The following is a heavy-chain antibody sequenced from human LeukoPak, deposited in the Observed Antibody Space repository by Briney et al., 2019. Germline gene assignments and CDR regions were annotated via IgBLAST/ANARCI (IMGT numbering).Heavy chain of an antibody. CDR1: GGSISSYY. Sequence: SETLSLTCTVSGGSISSYYWSWIRQPPGKGLEWIGYIYYSGSTNYNPSLKSRVTISVDTSKNQFSLRLSSVTATDTAVYYCARHDDDSVGNYPDAFDIWGQGTMVTVSS. D-gene: IGHD3-22*01. CDR2: IYYSGST. V-gene: IGHV4-59*08. J-gene: IGHJ3*02. CDR3: ARHDDDSVGNYPDAFDI.